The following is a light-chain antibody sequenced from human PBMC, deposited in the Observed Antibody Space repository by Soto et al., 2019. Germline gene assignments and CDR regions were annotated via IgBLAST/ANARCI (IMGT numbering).Light chain of an antibody. CDR2: DTS. Sequence: EVVLTQSPATLSLSPGERATLSCRASQTLSSRHLAWYQQKPGQAPRLLIYDTSARAAGIPARFSGSGSATDFTLTISRLEPEDFAVYYCQQYESLRLTFGGGTKVDIK. J-gene: IGKJ4*01. CDR1: QTLSSRH. CDR3: QQYESLRLT. V-gene: IGKV3-20*01.